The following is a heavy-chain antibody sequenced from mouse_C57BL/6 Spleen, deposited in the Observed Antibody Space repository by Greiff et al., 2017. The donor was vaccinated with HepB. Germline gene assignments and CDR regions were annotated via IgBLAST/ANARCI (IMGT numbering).Heavy chain of an antibody. CDR1: GYTFTNYW. D-gene: IGHD4-1*01. CDR2: IYPGGGYT. CDR3: ARGLGRIFDY. V-gene: IGHV1-63*01. Sequence: VKLVESGAELVRPGTSVKMSCKASGYTFTNYWIGWAKQRPGHGLEWIGDIYPGGGYTNYNEKFKGKATLTADKSSSTAYMQFSSLTSEDSAIYYCARGLGRIFDYWGQGTTLTVSS. J-gene: IGHJ2*01.